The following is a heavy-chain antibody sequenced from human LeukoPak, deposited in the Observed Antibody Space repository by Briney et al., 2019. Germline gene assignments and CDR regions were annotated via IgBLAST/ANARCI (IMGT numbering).Heavy chain of an antibody. D-gene: IGHD2-15*01. Sequence: ASVKVSCKASGGTFSSYAISWVRQAPGQGLEWMGGIIPTFGTANYAQKFQGRVTITADESTSTAYMELSSLRSEDTAVYYCARGASGVHYYYGMDVWGQGTTVTVSS. J-gene: IGHJ6*02. CDR1: GGTFSSYA. CDR2: IIPTFGTA. V-gene: IGHV1-69*13. CDR3: ARGASGVHYYYGMDV.